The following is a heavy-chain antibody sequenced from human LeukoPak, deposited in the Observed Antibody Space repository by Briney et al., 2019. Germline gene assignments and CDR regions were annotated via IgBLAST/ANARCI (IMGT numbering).Heavy chain of an antibody. J-gene: IGHJ4*02. CDR2: IDYNKST. CDR1: GGSISSYY. V-gene: IGHV4-59*07. CDR3: ARGRITIFGVVIPHLDH. Sequence: SDTLSLTCTVSGGSISSYYWTWIRQPPGKELEWIVYIDYNKSTKYNPSLKRRVTISVDTSKNRFSLQLSSVTAADTAVYYCARGRITIFGVVIPHLDHWGQGTLVTVST. D-gene: IGHD3-3*01.